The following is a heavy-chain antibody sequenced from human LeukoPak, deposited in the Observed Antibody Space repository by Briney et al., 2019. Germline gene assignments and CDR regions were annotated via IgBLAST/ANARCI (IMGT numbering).Heavy chain of an antibody. D-gene: IGHD5-12*01. CDR3: ARVRWLRSSLGYYYYYMDV. CDR1: GGTFSSYA. CDR2: IIPIFGTA. Sequence: ASVKVSCKASGGTFSSYAISWVRQAPGQGLEWMGGIIPIFGTANYAQKFQGRVTITTDESTSTVYMELSSLRSEDTAVYYCARVRWLRSSLGYYYYYMDVWGKGTTVTVSS. V-gene: IGHV1-69*05. J-gene: IGHJ6*03.